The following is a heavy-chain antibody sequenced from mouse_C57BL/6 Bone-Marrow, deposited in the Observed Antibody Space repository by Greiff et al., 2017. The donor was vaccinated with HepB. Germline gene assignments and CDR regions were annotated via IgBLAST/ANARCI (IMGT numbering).Heavy chain of an antibody. CDR2: VFPGSGST. CDR3: SRWAMDY. Sequence: QVQLQQSGAELMKPGASVKLSCKATGYTFTGYWIEWVKQRPGNGLEWIGEVFPGSGSTNYNEKCKGKATFTADTSSNTAYMQLSSLTTEDSAIYYCSRWAMDYWGQGTSVTVSS. CDR1: GYTFTGYW. J-gene: IGHJ4*01. V-gene: IGHV1-9*01.